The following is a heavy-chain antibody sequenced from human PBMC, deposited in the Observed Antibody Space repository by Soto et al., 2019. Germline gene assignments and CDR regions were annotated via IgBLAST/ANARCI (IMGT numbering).Heavy chain of an antibody. CDR2: ISGSGGST. D-gene: IGHD6-13*01. CDR1: GFTFSSYA. Sequence: GGSLRLSCAASGFTFSSYAMSWVRQAPGKGLEWVSDISGSGGSTYYADSVKGRFTISRDNYKNMLYLQMNSLRAEDTVVYYCAKASEAAAGTYFDYWGQGTLVTVSS. J-gene: IGHJ4*02. CDR3: AKASEAAAGTYFDY. V-gene: IGHV3-23*01.